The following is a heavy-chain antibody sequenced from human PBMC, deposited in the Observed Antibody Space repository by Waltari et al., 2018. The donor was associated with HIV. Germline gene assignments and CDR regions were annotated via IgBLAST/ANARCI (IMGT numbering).Heavy chain of an antibody. D-gene: IGHD3-3*01. CDR1: GFTFDDYA. Sequence: EVQLVESGGVVVQPGGSLRLSCAASGFTFDDYAMHWVRQAPGKCLELVSLITWDCGITYYADSVMGRFTISRDNSKNSLYLQINSLRPEDTALYYCAKSVRFLEWLMDYWGQGTLVTVSS. J-gene: IGHJ4*02. CDR3: AKSVRFLEWLMDY. CDR2: ITWDCGIT. V-gene: IGHV3-43D*04.